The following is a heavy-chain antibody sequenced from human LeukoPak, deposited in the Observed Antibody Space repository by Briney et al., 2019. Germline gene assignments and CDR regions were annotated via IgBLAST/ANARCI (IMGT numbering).Heavy chain of an antibody. V-gene: IGHV1-46*01. D-gene: IGHD4-23*01. Sequence: ASVKVSCKASGYTFTSYHMRWVRQAPGQGLEWKGIINPSGGSTSYAQKFQDRVTMTRDMSTSTDYMELSSLRSEDTAVYYCARDNSVEDTAWWFDPWGQGTLVTVSS. CDR1: GYTFTSYH. CDR3: ARDNSVEDTAWWFDP. J-gene: IGHJ5*02. CDR2: INPSGGST.